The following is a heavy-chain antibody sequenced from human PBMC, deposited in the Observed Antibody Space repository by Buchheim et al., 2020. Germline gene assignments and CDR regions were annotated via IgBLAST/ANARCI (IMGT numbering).Heavy chain of an antibody. V-gene: IGHV4-31*03. D-gene: IGHD6-6*01. CDR3: AREYSSPSGRGNWFDP. Sequence: QQLLQESGPGLVKPSQTLSLTCNVSGGSISTSGYYWTWIRLHPGKGLEWIGYVYYSGATHYNPSLKSRVSMSVDTSKKQFSLNLNSVTAADTAVYYCAREYSSPSGRGNWFDPWGQGTL. CDR1: GGSISTSGYY. J-gene: IGHJ5*02. CDR2: VYYSGAT.